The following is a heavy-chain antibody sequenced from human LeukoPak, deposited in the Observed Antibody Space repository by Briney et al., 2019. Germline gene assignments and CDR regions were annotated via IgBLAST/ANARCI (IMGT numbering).Heavy chain of an antibody. D-gene: IGHD3-10*01. V-gene: IGHV4-59*01. CDR1: GGSISSYY. J-gene: IGHJ5*02. CDR2: IYYSGST. CDR3: ARVGGSGSYLHWFDP. Sequence: SETLSLTCTVSGGSISSYYWSWIRQPPGKGLEWIGYIYYSGSTNYNPSLKSRVTISVDTSKNQFSLKLSSVTAADTAVYYCARVGGSGSYLHWFDPWGQGTLVTVSS.